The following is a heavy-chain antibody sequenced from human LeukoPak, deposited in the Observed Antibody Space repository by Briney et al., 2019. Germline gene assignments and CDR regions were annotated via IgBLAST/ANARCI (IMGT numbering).Heavy chain of an antibody. D-gene: IGHD3-10*01. J-gene: IGHJ4*02. V-gene: IGHV1-18*01. CDR1: GYTFTSYG. CDR3: ARDFLSITMVRGGPEPFDY. CDR2: ISAYNGNT. Sequence: ASVKVSYKASGYTFTSYGISWVRQAPGQGLEWMGWISAYNGNTNYAQKLQGRVTMTTDTSTSTAYMELRSLRSDDTAVYYCARDFLSITMVRGGPEPFDYWGQGTLVTVSS.